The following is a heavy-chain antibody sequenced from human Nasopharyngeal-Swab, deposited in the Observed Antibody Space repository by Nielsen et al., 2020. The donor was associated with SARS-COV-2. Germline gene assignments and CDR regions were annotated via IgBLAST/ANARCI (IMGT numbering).Heavy chain of an antibody. Sequence: WIRQPPGKGLEWVSIVYSGGRTSYADSVNGRFSVSRHNSENTVYLQMNSLRTDDTALYYCATFPPLYCGGPTHYCDYWGQGTRVTAPQ. CDR3: ATFPPLYCGGPTHYCDY. D-gene: IGHD2-21*01. J-gene: IGHJ4*02. CDR2: VYSGGRT. V-gene: IGHV3-53*04.